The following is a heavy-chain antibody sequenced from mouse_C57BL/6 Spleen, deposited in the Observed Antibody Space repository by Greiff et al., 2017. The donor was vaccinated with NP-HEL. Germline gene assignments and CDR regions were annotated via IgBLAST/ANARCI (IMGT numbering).Heavy chain of an antibody. CDR1: GYTFTSYW. D-gene: IGHD1-1*01. V-gene: IGHV1-53*01. CDR2: INPSNGGT. CDR3: AREGITTVVADY. J-gene: IGHJ2*01. Sequence: QVQLQQPGTELVKPGASVKLSCQASGYTFTSYWMHWVKQRPGQGLEWIGNINPSNGGTNYNEKFKSKATLTVDKSSSTAYMQLSSLTSEDSAVYYCAREGITTVVADYWGQGTTLTVSS.